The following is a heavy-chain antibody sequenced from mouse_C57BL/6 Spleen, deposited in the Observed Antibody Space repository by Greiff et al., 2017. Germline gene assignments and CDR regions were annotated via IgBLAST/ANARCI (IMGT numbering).Heavy chain of an antibody. D-gene: IGHD6-1*01. CDR2: ISYSGST. Sequence: EVKLQESGPGMVKPSQSLSLTCTVTGYSITSGYDWHWIRHFPGNKLEWMGYISYSGSTNYNPSLKSRISITHDTSKNPFFLKLNSVTTEDTATYYCARARQLYAMDYWGQGTSVTVSS. CDR1: GYSITSGYD. CDR3: ARARQLYAMDY. V-gene: IGHV3-1*01. J-gene: IGHJ4*01.